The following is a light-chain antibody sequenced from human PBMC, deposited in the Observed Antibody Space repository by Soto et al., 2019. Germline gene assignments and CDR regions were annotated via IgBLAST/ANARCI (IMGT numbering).Light chain of an antibody. V-gene: IGKV3-15*01. J-gene: IGKJ1*01. CDR1: QSLRSS. CDR2: GAS. Sequence: ETMMTQSPVTLSVSLGERATLSCRASQSLRSSLAWYQQKPGQAPRLLIYGASTRATGIPARFSGSGSGTEFTLTISSLQSEDFATYYCQQYYSYPWTFGQGTKVDIK. CDR3: QQYYSYPWT.